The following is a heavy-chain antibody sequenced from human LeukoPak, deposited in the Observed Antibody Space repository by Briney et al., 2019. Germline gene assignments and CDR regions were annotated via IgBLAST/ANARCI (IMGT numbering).Heavy chain of an antibody. Sequence: GGSLRLSCAASGFTFSTYSMNWVRQVPGKGLVWVSRINTDGSSTTYADSVKGRFTISRDNAKNTLYLQMNSLRAEDTSVYYCAREVAGATGAFDICGQGTLVTVSS. V-gene: IGHV3-74*01. CDR2: INTDGSST. CDR3: AREVAGATGAFDI. CDR1: GFTFSTYS. J-gene: IGHJ3*02. D-gene: IGHD1-26*01.